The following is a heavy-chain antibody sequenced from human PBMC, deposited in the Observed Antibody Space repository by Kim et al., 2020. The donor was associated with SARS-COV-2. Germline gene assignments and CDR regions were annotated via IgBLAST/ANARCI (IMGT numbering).Heavy chain of an antibody. CDR2: ISYDGSNK. D-gene: IGHD2-15*01. CDR1: GFTFSSYA. CDR3: ARGPRVGYCSGGSCYSIDY. V-gene: IGHV3-30*04. J-gene: IGHJ4*02. Sequence: GGSLRLSCAASGFTFSSYAMHWVRQAPGKGLEWVAVISYDGSNKYYADSVKGRFTISRENSKNTLYLQMNSLRAEDTAVYYCARGPRVGYCSGGSCYSIDYWGQGTLVTVSS.